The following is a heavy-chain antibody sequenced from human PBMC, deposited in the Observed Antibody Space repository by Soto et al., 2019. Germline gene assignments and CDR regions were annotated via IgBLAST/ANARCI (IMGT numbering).Heavy chain of an antibody. D-gene: IGHD3-22*01. J-gene: IGHJ6*02. Sequence: GGSLRLSCAASGFTFSSYAMHWVRQAPGKGLEWVAVISYDGSNKYYADSVKGRFTISRDNSKNTLYLQMNSLRAEDTAVYYCARVGYYDSSGYNYYYYGMDVWGQGTTVTVSS. CDR2: ISYDGSNK. V-gene: IGHV3-30-3*01. CDR3: ARVGYYDSSGYNYYYYGMDV. CDR1: GFTFSSYA.